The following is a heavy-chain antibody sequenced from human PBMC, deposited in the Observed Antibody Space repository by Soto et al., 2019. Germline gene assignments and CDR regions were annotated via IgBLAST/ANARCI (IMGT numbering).Heavy chain of an antibody. CDR1: GFSLSNARMG. Sequence: GSGPTLVNPTETLTLTCTVSGFSLSNARMGVSWIRQPPGKALEWLAHIFSNDEKSYSTSLKSRLTISKDTSKSQVVLTMTNMDPVDTATYYCARRMEGNDYSSSYGLAVWRPGNTVTVSS. D-gene: IGHD1-1*01. V-gene: IGHV2-26*01. J-gene: IGHJ6*02. CDR3: ARRMEGNDYSSSYGLAV. CDR2: IFSNDEK.